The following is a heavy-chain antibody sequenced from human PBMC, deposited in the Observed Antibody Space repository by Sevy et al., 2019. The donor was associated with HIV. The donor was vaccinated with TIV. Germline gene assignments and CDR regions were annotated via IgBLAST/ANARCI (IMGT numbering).Heavy chain of an antibody. J-gene: IGHJ4*02. CDR3: VKDPHYDFFDY. CDR2: IKLDGSEK. CDR1: GFTFSRYW. D-gene: IGHD3-10*01. V-gene: IGHV3-7*01. Sequence: GGSLRLSCAASGFTFSRYWMSWVRQAPGKGLEWVANIKLDGSEKYYVDSVKGRFTISRDNAKNTLYLQMNSLSTEDTAVYYCVKDPHYDFFDYWGQGILVTVSS.